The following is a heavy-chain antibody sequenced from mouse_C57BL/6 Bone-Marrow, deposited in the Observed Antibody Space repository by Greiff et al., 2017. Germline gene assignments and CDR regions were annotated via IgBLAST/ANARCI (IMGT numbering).Heavy chain of an antibody. CDR3: AILYGNYGWFAY. V-gene: IGHV1-19*01. D-gene: IGHD2-1*01. Sequence: DVQLQESGPVLVKPGASVKMSCKASGYTFTDYYMNWVQQSHGKSLEWIGVINPYNGGTSYNQKFKGKAILTVDKSSSSAYMERNSLTSEDSAVYYWAILYGNYGWFAYWGQGTLVTVSA. CDR2: INPYNGGT. CDR1: GYTFTDYY. J-gene: IGHJ3*01.